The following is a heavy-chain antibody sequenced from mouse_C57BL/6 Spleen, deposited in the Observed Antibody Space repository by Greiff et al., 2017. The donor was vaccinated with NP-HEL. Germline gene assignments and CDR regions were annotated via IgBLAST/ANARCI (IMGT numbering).Heavy chain of an antibody. CDR3: ARSGILRPDYFDY. CDR2: IYPRSGNT. J-gene: IGHJ2*01. CDR1: GYTFTSYG. V-gene: IGHV1-81*01. D-gene: IGHD1-2*01. Sequence: QVQLQQSGAELARPGASVKLSCKASGYTFTSYGISWVKQRTGQGLEWIGEIYPRSGNTYYNEKFKGKATLTADKSSSTAYMVLRSLTSEDSAVYFCARSGILRPDYFDYWGQGTTLTVSS.